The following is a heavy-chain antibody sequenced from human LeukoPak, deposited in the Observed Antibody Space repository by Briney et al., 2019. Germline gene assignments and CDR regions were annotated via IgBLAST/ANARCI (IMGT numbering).Heavy chain of an antibody. V-gene: IGHV3-23*01. Sequence: GSLRLSCAASGFTFSSYAMSWVRQASGKGLEWVSAISGSGGSTYYADSVKGRFTISRDNSKNTLYLQMNSLRAEDTAVYYCAKPLAEYQLLPRAFDIWGQGTMVTVSS. D-gene: IGHD2-2*01. CDR1: GFTFSSYA. J-gene: IGHJ3*02. CDR3: AKPLAEYQLLPRAFDI. CDR2: ISGSGGST.